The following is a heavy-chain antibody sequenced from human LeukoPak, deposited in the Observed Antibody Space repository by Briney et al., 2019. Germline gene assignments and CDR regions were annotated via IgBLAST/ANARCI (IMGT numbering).Heavy chain of an antibody. V-gene: IGHV3-23*01. Sequence: GGSLRLSCVASGFTFRSYAMNWVRQAPGKGLEWVSGISECGVGTNYADSVKGRFTTSRDNSKNTLYLQMNSLRGEDTAVYYCAKVRVGATIDDWGQGTLVTVSS. J-gene: IGHJ4*02. CDR3: AKVRVGATIDD. CDR2: ISECGVGT. CDR1: GFTFRSYA. D-gene: IGHD1-26*01.